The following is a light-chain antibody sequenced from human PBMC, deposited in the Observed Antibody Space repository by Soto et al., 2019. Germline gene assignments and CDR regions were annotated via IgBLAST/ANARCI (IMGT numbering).Light chain of an antibody. J-gene: IGKJ5*01. CDR2: GAS. Sequence: VLTQSPGTLSLSPGERATLSCRASQSVSSSFLAWYQQKPGQAPRLLIFGASKRATGIPGRFSGSGSGRDFTLTISGLEPEDFAVYYCQQYGSSPLISFGQGTRLEIK. CDR3: QQYGSSPLIS. CDR1: QSVSSSF. V-gene: IGKV3-20*01.